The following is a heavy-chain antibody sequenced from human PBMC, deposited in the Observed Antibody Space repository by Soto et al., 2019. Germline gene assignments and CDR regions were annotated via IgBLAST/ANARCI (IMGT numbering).Heavy chain of an antibody. Sequence: PGGSLRLSCAVSGFTFSDYYMTWIRQAPGKGLEWVSYISSSTSHTNYADSVKGRFTISRDNAKNSLFLQMNSLRVDDTAVYYCARTNGAYSNYFDYWGQGTLVTVSS. CDR3: ARTNGAYSNYFDY. J-gene: IGHJ4*02. CDR1: GFTFSDYY. D-gene: IGHD2-8*01. CDR2: ISSSTSHT. V-gene: IGHV3-11*06.